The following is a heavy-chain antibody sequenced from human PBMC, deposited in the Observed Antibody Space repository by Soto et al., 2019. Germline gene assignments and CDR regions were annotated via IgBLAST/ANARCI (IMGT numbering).Heavy chain of an antibody. D-gene: IGHD3-10*01. CDR1: GFTFRSYG. Sequence: QVQLVASGGGVVQPGRSLRLSCAASGFTFRSYGMHWVRQAPGKGLEWVAVISYDESQKYYADSVKGRFTISRHKSKNTLDLQMNGLRAEDTAVYFCAKDRYDLGSDYYYYCGMDLWGQGTTVTVSS. J-gene: IGHJ6*02. V-gene: IGHV3-30*18. CDR2: ISYDESQK. CDR3: AKDRYDLGSDYYYYCGMDL.